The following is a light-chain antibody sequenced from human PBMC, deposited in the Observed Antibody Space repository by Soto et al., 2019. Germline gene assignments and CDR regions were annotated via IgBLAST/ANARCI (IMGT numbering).Light chain of an antibody. CDR1: QGVSSY. J-gene: IGKJ4*01. CDR2: DAS. CDR3: QQYDTWPLT. V-gene: IGKV3D-15*01. Sequence: EIVLTQSPATLSLSPGERATLSCRASQGVSSYLAWYQQKPGQAPRLLIYDASNRATGIPARFSGSGSGTEFTLTISSLQSEDFAVYYCQQYDTWPLTFGGGTKVDIK.